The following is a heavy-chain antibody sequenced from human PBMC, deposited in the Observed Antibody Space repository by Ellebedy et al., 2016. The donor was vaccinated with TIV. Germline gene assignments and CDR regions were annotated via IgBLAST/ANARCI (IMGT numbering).Heavy chain of an antibody. CDR1: GFIFSDHY. D-gene: IGHD1-26*01. V-gene: IGHV3-72*01. Sequence: GESLKISCAASGFIFSDHYMDWVRQAPGKGLEWVGRSRNNANRPATEYAASVTGRFTISRDDSENSLYLKMNSLKTEDTAVYYCARGGIYVPFDYWGQGTLVTVSS. CDR2: SRNNANRPAT. J-gene: IGHJ4*02. CDR3: ARGGIYVPFDY.